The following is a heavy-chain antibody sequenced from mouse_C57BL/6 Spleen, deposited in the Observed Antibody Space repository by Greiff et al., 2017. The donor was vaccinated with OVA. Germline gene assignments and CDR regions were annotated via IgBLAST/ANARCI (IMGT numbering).Heavy chain of an antibody. J-gene: IGHJ1*03. Sequence: QVQLQQSGPGLVQPSQSLSITCTVSGFSLTSYGVHWVRQSPGKGLEWLGVIWSGGSTDYNAAFISRLSISKDNSKSQVFFKMNSLQADDTSIYYCARNGVYDGYYVLYFDVWGTGTTVTVSS. V-gene: IGHV2-2*01. D-gene: IGHD2-3*01. CDR1: GFSLTSYG. CDR3: ARNGVYDGYYVLYFDV. CDR2: IWSGGST.